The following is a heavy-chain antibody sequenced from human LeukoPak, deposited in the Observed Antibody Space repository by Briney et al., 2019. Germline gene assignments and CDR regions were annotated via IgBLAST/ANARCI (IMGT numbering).Heavy chain of an antibody. J-gene: IGHJ4*02. D-gene: IGHD3/OR15-3a*01. CDR1: GFTFSSYA. V-gene: IGHV3-23*01. CDR3: AKDRVSPDLVDY. Sequence: GGSLRLSCAASGFTFSSYAMSWVRQAPGKGLEWASAISGSGGSTYYADSVKGRFTISRDNSKNTLYLQMNSLRAEDTAVYYCAKDRVSPDLVDYWGQGTLVTVSS. CDR2: ISGSGGST.